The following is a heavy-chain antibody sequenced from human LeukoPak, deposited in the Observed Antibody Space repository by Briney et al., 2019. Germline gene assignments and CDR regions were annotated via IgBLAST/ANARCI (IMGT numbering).Heavy chain of an antibody. Sequence: GGSLRLSCAVSGITLSNYGMSWVRQAPGKGLEWVAGISGSGGSTNYADSVKGRFTISRDNPENTLYLQINILRAEDTAVYFCAKRGVVIRVILVGFHKEAYYFDSWGQGALVTVSS. V-gene: IGHV3-23*01. J-gene: IGHJ4*02. D-gene: IGHD3-22*01. CDR2: ISGSGGST. CDR3: AKRGVVIRVILVGFHKEAYYFDS. CDR1: GITLSNYG.